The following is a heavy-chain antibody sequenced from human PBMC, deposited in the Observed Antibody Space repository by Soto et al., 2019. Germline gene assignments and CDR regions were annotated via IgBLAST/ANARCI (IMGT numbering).Heavy chain of an antibody. V-gene: IGHV3-23*01. CDR2: ISGSGGST. CDR3: AKDAPELNDYGGNSDSSDAFDI. D-gene: IGHD4-17*01. CDR1: GFTFSSYA. J-gene: IGHJ3*02. Sequence: EVQLLESGGGLVQPGGSLRLSCAASGFTFSSYAMSWVRQAPGKGLEWVSAISGSGGSTYYADSVKGRFTISRDNSKNTLYLQMNSLRAEDTAVYYCAKDAPELNDYGGNSDSSDAFDIWGQGTMVTVSS.